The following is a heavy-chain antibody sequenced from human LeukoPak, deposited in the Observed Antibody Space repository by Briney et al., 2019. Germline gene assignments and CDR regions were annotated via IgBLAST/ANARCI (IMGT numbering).Heavy chain of an antibody. V-gene: IGHV1-69*01. Sequence: GASVNVSCKASGGTFSSYAISWVRQAPGQGLEWMGGIIPIFGTANYAQKFQGRVTITADESTSTAYMELSSLRSEDTAVYYCARGGVMKGYYGSGRRYGMDVWGQGTTVTVSS. CDR2: IIPIFGTA. CDR1: GGTFSSYA. D-gene: IGHD3-10*01. J-gene: IGHJ6*02. CDR3: ARGGVMKGYYGSGRRYGMDV.